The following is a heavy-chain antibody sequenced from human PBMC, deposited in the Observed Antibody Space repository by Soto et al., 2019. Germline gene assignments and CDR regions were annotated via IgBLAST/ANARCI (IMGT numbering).Heavy chain of an antibody. CDR1: GTPFIAYY. V-gene: IGHV1-2*02. CDR2: IDPKSGGT. CDR3: ASVSVDVPE. J-gene: IGHJ4*02. Sequence: QLVQSGAEVKKPGASVRVSCKTSGTPFIAYYIHWVRQAPGQGLEWMGWIDPKSGGTTYEQKFLGRVTMTRDTSINTAYMDLNRLTSDDTAVYYCASVSVDVPEWGQGTLITVSS. D-gene: IGHD3-16*01.